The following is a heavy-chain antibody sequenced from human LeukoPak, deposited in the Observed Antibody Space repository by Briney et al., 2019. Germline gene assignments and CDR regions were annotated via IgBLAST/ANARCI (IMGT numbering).Heavy chain of an antibody. J-gene: IGHJ3*02. V-gene: IGHV4-34*01. D-gene: IGHD6-19*01. CDR2: INHSGST. CDR3: ARGRRQWLRAFDI. Sequence: SETLSLTCTVSSGSISDYYWSWIRQPPGKGLGWIGEINHSGSTNYNPSLKSRVTISVDTSKNQFSLKLSSVTAADTAVYYCARGRRQWLRAFDIWGQGTMVTVSS. CDR1: SGSISDYY.